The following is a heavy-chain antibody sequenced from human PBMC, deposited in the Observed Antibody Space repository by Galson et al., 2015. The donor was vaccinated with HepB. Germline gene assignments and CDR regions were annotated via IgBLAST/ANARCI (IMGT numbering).Heavy chain of an antibody. CDR1: GGTFSSYA. CDR2: IIPIFGTA. Sequence: SVKVSCKASGGTFSSYAISWVRQAPGQGLEWMGGIIPIFGTANYAQKFQGRVTITADESTSTAYMELSSLRSEDTAVYYCARHDFWSGSYYYYGMDVWGQGTTVTVSS. J-gene: IGHJ6*02. V-gene: IGHV1-69*13. D-gene: IGHD3-3*01. CDR3: ARHDFWSGSYYYYGMDV.